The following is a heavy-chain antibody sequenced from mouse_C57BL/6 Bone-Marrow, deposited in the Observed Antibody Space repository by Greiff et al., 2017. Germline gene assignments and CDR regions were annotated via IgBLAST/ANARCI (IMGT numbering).Heavy chain of an antibody. J-gene: IGHJ4*01. Sequence: VHVKQSVAELVRPGASVKLSCTASGFNIKNTYMHWVKQRPEQGLEWIGRIDPANGTTKYAPKFQGKATITADTSSNTAYLQLSSLTSEDTAIYYCARLYYGRNYAMDYWGQGTSVTVSS. V-gene: IGHV14-3*01. D-gene: IGHD1-1*01. CDR3: ARLYYGRNYAMDY. CDR2: IDPANGTT. CDR1: GFNIKNTY.